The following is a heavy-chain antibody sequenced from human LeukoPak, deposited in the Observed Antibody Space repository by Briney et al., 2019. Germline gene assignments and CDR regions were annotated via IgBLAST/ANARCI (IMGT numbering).Heavy chain of an antibody. CDR2: IYHSGST. J-gene: IGHJ2*01. Sequence: PSETLSLTCAVSGYSISSGYYWGWIRQPPVKGLEWIGSIYHSGSTYYNPSLKSRVTISVDTCKNQFSLKLSSVTAADTAVYYCARGSGSYFEVRYFDLWGRGTLVTVSS. V-gene: IGHV4-38-2*01. CDR1: GYSISSGYY. CDR3: ARGSGSYFEVRYFDL. D-gene: IGHD1-26*01.